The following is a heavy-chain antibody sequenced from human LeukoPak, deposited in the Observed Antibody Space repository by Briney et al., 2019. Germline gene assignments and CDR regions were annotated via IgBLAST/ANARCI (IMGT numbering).Heavy chain of an antibody. CDR1: GYTFTSYD. CDR2: MNTNSGNT. CDR3: ARDSSSWYYYYMDV. V-gene: IGHV1-8*03. J-gene: IGHJ6*03. Sequence: ASVKVSCKASGYTFTSYDINWVRQATGQGLEWMGWMNTNSGNTGYAQKFQGRVTITRNTSISTAYMELSSLRSEDTAVYYCARDSSSWYYYYMDVWGKGTTVTVSS. D-gene: IGHD6-13*01.